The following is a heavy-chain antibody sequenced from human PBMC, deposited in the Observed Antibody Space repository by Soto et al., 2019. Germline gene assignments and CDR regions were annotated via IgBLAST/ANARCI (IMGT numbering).Heavy chain of an antibody. CDR3: ARDVSGPSDF. V-gene: IGHV4-59*02. J-gene: IGHJ4*02. CDR2: IDYVGSA. Sequence: SETLSLTCSVSGESVRPKYWSWIRQPPGKGLEWIGYIDYVGSAHSSPSLGSRAIISSDTSKNEVSLKLNSVTAADTAVYYCARDVSGPSDFWGQGTLVTVSS. D-gene: IGHD2-15*01. CDR1: GESVRPKY.